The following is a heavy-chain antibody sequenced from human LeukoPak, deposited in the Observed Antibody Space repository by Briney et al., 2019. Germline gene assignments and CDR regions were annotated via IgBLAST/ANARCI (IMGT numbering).Heavy chain of an antibody. Sequence: PSETLSLTCTVSGGSISSYYWSWIRQPPGKGLEWIGYIYTSGSTNYNPSLKSRVTISVDTSKNQFSLKLSSVTAADTAVYYCARHVTGSSSFPLPVYYYYYYMDVWGKGTTVTVSS. CDR3: ARHVTGSSSFPLPVYYYYYYMDV. J-gene: IGHJ6*03. CDR2: IYTSGST. V-gene: IGHV4-4*09. CDR1: GGSISSYY. D-gene: IGHD6-6*01.